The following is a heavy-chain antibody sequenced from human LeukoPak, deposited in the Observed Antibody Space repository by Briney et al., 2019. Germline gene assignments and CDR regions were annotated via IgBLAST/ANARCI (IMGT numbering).Heavy chain of an antibody. J-gene: IGHJ4*02. CDR1: GFTFDDYA. V-gene: IGHV3-9*01. D-gene: IGHD1-26*01. CDR3: AKDMGETPIGYFGY. CDR2: ISWNSGSI. Sequence: PGRSLRLSCAASGFTFDDYAMHWVRQAPGKGLEWVSGISWNSGSIGYADSVKGRFTVSRDNAKNSLYLQMNSLRAEDTALYYCAKDMGETPIGYFGYWGQGTLVTVSS.